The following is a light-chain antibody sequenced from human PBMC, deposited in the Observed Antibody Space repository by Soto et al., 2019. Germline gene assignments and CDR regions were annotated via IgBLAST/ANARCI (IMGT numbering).Light chain of an antibody. CDR3: QQSYRTPRT. J-gene: IGKJ1*01. CDR2: AAS. Sequence: DIQMTQSPSSLSASVGDRVTITCRASQSISSYLNWYQQKPGKAPKLLIYAASSLQSGVPSRFSGSVSGTDFTLTISSLQPEDFATYYCQQSYRTPRTFGQGPKVDI. V-gene: IGKV1-39*01. CDR1: QSISSY.